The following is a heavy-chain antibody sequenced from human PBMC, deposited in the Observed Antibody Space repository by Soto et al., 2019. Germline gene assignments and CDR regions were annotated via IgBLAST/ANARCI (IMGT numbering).Heavy chain of an antibody. Sequence: QVQLVQSGAEVKKPGSSVKVSCKASGGTFSSYAISWVRQAPGQGLEWMGGSIPIFGTATYAQKVQGRVTITADESTSTAYMELSSLRSEDTAVYYCARGGGYCTNGVCYRFDYWGQGPLVTVSS. CDR3: ARGGGYCTNGVCYRFDY. CDR2: SIPIFGTA. V-gene: IGHV1-69*01. J-gene: IGHJ4*02. CDR1: GGTFSSYA. D-gene: IGHD2-8*01.